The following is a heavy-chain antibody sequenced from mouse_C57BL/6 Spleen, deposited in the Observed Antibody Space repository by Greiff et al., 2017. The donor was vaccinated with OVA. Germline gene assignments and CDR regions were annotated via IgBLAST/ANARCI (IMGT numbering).Heavy chain of an antibody. CDR2: IYPGSGST. Sequence: QVQLQQPGAELVKPGASVKMSCKASGYTFTSYWITWVKQRPGQGLEWIGDIYPGSGSTNYNEKFKSKATLTVDTSSSTAYMQLSSLTSEDSAVYYCARSRNSNYSLHFDYWGQGTTLTVSS. V-gene: IGHV1-55*01. D-gene: IGHD2-5*01. CDR3: ARSRNSNYSLHFDY. CDR1: GYTFTSYW. J-gene: IGHJ2*01.